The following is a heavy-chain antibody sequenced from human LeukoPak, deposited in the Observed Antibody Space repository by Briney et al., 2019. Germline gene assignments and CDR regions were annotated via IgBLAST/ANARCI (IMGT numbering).Heavy chain of an antibody. J-gene: IGHJ4*02. D-gene: IGHD3-22*01. CDR3: ASHQYYYDSSGYLVY. CDR2: IIPILGIA. V-gene: IGHV1-69*04. Sequence: ASVKVSCKASGGTFSSYAISWVRQAPGQGLEWMGRIIPILGIANYAQKFQGRVTITADKSTSTAYMELSSLRSEDTAVYYCASHQYYYDSSGYLVYWGRGTLVTVSS. CDR1: GGTFSSYA.